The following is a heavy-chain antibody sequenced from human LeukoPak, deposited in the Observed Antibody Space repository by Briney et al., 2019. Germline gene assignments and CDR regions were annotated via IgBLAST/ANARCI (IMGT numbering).Heavy chain of an antibody. CDR2: IKSKTDGGTT. D-gene: IGHD3-9*01. Sequence: GGSLRLSCAASGFTFSNAWMSWVRQAPGKGLEWVGRIKSKTDGGTTDYAAPVQGRFTISRDDSKNTLYLQMNSLKTEDTAVYCCTTLYELRYFDWLPTELRFDYWGQGTLVTVSS. J-gene: IGHJ4*02. CDR1: GFTFSNAW. CDR3: TTLYELRYFDWLPTELRFDY. V-gene: IGHV3-15*01.